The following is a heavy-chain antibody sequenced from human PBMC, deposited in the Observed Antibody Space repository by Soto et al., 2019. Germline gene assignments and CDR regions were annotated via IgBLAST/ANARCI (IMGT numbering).Heavy chain of an antibody. V-gene: IGHV3-48*02. CDR3: ARLREGMDV. CDR2: ISSSSITI. Sequence: GGSLRLSCAASGFTFLSYSINWVRHAPWKGLEWVSYISSSSITIYYADSVKGRFPISRDNAKNSLYLQMNSLRDEDTAVYYLARLREGMDVWGQGTTVTVSS. J-gene: IGHJ6*02. CDR1: GFTFLSYS.